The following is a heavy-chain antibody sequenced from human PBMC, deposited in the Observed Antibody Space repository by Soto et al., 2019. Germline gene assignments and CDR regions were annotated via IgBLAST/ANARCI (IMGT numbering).Heavy chain of an antibody. J-gene: IGHJ4*02. D-gene: IGHD5-12*01. CDR1: GLTVSNAW. Sequence: DVQLVDSGGDLVKPGGSLRLSCAASGLTVSNAWMTWVRQSPGKGLEWVGRIKSQTDGGTTDYTAPVKGRFNISRDDSKNTVYLQMNGLRIEDTAVYYCATTGPPAYSGYRYWGQGTLVTVSS. CDR3: ATTGPPAYSGYRY. V-gene: IGHV3-15*01. CDR2: IKSQTDGGTT.